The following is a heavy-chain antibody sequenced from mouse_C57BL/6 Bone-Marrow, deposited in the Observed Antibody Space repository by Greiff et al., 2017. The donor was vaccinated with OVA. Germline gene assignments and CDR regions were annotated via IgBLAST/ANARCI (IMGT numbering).Heavy chain of an antibody. V-gene: IGHV1-47*01. Sequence: QVQLQQSGAELVQPGASVRMSCTASGYTFTTYPIEWMQQHPGKTLEWIGNFHPYTDDSTYNEKFKVKARLTVSKSSSPVYLEIGRLTSEDSAVYYCARPGSSRGAFAYWGQGTLVTVSA. CDR2: FHPYTDDS. D-gene: IGHD1-1*01. J-gene: IGHJ3*01. CDR3: ARPGSSRGAFAY. CDR1: GYTFTTYP.